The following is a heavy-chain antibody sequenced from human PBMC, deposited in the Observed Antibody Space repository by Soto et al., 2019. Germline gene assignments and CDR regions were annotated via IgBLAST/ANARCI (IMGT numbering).Heavy chain of an antibody. J-gene: IGHJ3*02. V-gene: IGHV4-39*01. CDR1: SGYY. D-gene: IGHD3-22*01. CDR3: ASIYYYDSSGYLWGPFDI. Sequence: SGYYWRWFRQLPGKGLEWIGSIYYSGSTYYNPSLKSRVTISVDTSKNQFSLKLSSVTAADTAVYYCASIYYYDSSGYLWGPFDICGRGTMVIGS. CDR2: IYYSGST.